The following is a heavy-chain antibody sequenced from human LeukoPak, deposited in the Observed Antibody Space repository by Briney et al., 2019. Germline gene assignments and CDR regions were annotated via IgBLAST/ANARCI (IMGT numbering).Heavy chain of an antibody. CDR2: IYTSGNT. Sequence: SETLSLTCTVSGGSISSYYWSWIRQPPGKGLEWIGNIYTSGNTNYNPSLTSRVNISVDTSKNQFSLNLTSVTAADTAVYYCARWGSIAVARFDYWGQGTLVTVSS. D-gene: IGHD6-6*01. CDR3: ARWGSIAVARFDY. J-gene: IGHJ4*02. CDR1: GGSISSYY. V-gene: IGHV4-4*09.